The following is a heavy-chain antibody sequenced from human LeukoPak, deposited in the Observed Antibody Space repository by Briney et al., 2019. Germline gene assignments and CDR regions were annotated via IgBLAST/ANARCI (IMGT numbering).Heavy chain of an antibody. CDR3: ARGYSGYDGSLGY. V-gene: IGHV4-59*12. D-gene: IGHD5-12*01. Sequence: PSETLSLTCTVSGGSISSYYWSWIRQPPGKGLEWIGYIYYSGSTNYNPSLKSRVTISVDTSKNQFSLKLSSVTAADTAAYYCARGYSGYDGSLGYWGQGTLVTASS. CDR1: GGSISSYY. J-gene: IGHJ4*02. CDR2: IYYSGST.